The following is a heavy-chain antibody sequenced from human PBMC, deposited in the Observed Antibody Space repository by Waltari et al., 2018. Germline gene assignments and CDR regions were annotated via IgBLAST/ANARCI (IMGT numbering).Heavy chain of an antibody. D-gene: IGHD6-13*01. J-gene: IGHJ4*02. CDR2: IYGGGST. V-gene: IGHV3-53*01. Sequence: EVQLVESGGGLIQPGGSLRLSCAASGFTVSSNYMSCVRQAPGKGLEWVSVIYGGGSTYYADSVKGRFTISRDNSKNTLYLQMNSLRAEDTAVYYCAREAAAGKGGDYKPVDYWGQGTLVTVSS. CDR3: AREAAAGKGGDYKPVDY. CDR1: GFTVSSNY.